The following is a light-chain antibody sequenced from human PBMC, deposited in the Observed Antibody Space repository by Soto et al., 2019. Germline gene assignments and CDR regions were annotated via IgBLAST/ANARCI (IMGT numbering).Light chain of an antibody. CDR1: QSVSSN. CDR2: GAS. J-gene: IGKJ1*01. CDR3: QQYGRSPTT. Sequence: EIVMTQSPATLSVSPGERATLSCRASQSVSSNLAWYQQIPGQAPRLFIYGASTRATGIPARFSGSGSGTGFTLTISRLEPEDFALYYCQQYGRSPTTFGQGTKVDIK. V-gene: IGKV3D-15*01.